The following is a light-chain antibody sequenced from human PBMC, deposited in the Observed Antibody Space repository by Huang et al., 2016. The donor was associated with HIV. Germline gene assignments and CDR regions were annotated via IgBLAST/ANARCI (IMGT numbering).Light chain of an antibody. V-gene: IGKV1-33*01. CDR3: QHYDDPYT. CDR1: QDISNY. Sequence: DIQMTQSPSSLSAYVGDRVTITCQASQDISNYLSWYQHKPGRAPKPLIFDASSLETGVPSRFSGSGSGTYFTLTIASLQPEDVATYYCQHYDDPYTFGQGTKLEIK. CDR2: DAS. J-gene: IGKJ2*01.